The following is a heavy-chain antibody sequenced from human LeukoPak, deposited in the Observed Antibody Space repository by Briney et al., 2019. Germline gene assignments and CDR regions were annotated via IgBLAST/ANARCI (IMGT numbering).Heavy chain of an antibody. CDR2: INHSGST. CDR1: GGSFSGYY. CDR3: ASDTAMVTDYYYLDV. J-gene: IGHJ6*03. V-gene: IGHV4-34*01. D-gene: IGHD5-18*01. Sequence: SETLSLTCAVYGGSFSGYYWSWIRQPPGKGLEWIGAINHSGSTNYNPSLKSRVTISVDTSKNQFSLKLSSVTAADTAVYYCASDTAMVTDYYYLDVWGKGTTVTVSS.